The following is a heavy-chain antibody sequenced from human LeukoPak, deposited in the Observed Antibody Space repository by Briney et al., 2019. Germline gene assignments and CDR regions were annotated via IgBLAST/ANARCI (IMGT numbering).Heavy chain of an antibody. CDR3: ARGLDRQQLGVPGY. V-gene: IGHV1-2*04. D-gene: IGHD6-13*01. CDR1: GYTFTGYY. CDR2: INPNSGGT. Sequence: ASVKVSCKASGYTFTGYYMHWVRQAPGQGLEWMGWINPNSGGTNYAQKFQGWVTMTRDTSISTAYMELSRLRSDDAAVYYCARGLDRQQLGVPGYWGQGTLVTVSS. J-gene: IGHJ4*02.